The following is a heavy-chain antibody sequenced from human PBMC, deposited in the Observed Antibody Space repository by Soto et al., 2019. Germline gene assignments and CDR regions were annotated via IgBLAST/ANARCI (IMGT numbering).Heavy chain of an antibody. V-gene: IGHV3-33*01. CDR3: ASNSVTAEYYYYYYGRDV. CDR1: GFTFSSYG. D-gene: IGHD6-25*01. J-gene: IGHJ6*02. CDR2: IWYDGSNK. Sequence: GGSLRLSCAASGFTFSSYGMHWVRQAPGKGLEWVAVIWYDGSNKYYADSVKGRFTISRDNSKNTLYLQMNSLRAEDTAVYYCASNSVTAEYYYYYYGRDVWGQGTTVTVSS.